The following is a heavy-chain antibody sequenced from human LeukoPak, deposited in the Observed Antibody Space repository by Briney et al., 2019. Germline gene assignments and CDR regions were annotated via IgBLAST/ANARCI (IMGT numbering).Heavy chain of an antibody. CDR2: IYSGGST. V-gene: IGHV3-53*01. CDR1: GFTVSSNY. Sequence: GGSLRLSCAASGFTVSSNYMSWVRQAPGKGPEWVSVIYSGGSTYYADSVKSRFTISRDNSKNTLYLQMNSLRAEDTAVYYCARDPPPYYYGMDVWGQGTTVTVSS. J-gene: IGHJ6*02. CDR3: ARDPPPYYYGMDV.